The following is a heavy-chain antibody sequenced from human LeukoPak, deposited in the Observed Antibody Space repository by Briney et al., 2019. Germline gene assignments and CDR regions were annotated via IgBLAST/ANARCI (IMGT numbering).Heavy chain of an antibody. CDR1: GYTFINYY. V-gene: IGHV1-46*01. CDR3: ARRNYYGSGTSVSLDF. Sequence: ASVKVSCKASGYTFINYYIHWVRQAPGQGLEWMGIINPGGGSTTYAQKFQGRVTMTRDTSTSTVYMELSSLISEDTAVYYCARRNYYGSGTSVSLDFWGQGTLVTVSS. J-gene: IGHJ4*02. D-gene: IGHD3-10*01. CDR2: INPGGGST.